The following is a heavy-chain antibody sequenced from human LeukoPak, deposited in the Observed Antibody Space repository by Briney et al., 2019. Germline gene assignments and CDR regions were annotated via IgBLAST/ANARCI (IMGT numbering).Heavy chain of an antibody. J-gene: IGHJ3*02. CDR1: GYTLTTYA. Sequence: ASVKVSCKASGYTLTTYAMHWVRQAPGQRLEWMGWINTGNGDTKYSQKLQGRVTITRDTSASTAYMELSTLRSEDTAVYYCARDLGYGGSYGDAFDIWGQGTMVTVSS. V-gene: IGHV1-3*04. D-gene: IGHD1-26*01. CDR2: INTGNGDT. CDR3: ARDLGYGGSYGDAFDI.